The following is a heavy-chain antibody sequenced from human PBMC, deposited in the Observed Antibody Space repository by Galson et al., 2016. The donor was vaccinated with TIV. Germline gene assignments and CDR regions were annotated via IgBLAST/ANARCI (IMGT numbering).Heavy chain of an antibody. V-gene: IGHV1-18*01. Sequence: SVKVSCKASGYTFISYGISWVRQAPGQGLEWMGWISAYNGNTKYVQKLQGRVTMTTDTSTSTAYMELRSLRSDGTAVYYCARRGRFLESYYYYGMDVWGQGTTVTASS. D-gene: IGHD3-3*01. CDR1: GYTFISYG. CDR3: ARRGRFLESYYYYGMDV. J-gene: IGHJ6*02. CDR2: ISAYNGNT.